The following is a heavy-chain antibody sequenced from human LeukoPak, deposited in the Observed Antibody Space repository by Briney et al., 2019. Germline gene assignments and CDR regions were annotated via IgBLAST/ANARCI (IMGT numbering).Heavy chain of an antibody. CDR1: GYTFTSYG. J-gene: IGHJ4*02. CDR2: ISAYNGNT. CDR3: ARDVGDILTQYNMGY. D-gene: IGHD3-9*01. Sequence: GASVKVSCKASGYTFTSYGISWVRQAPGQGLEWMGWISAYNGNTNYAQKLQGRVTMTTDTSTSTAYMELRSLRSDDTAVYYCARDVGDILTQYNMGYWGQGTLVTVSS. V-gene: IGHV1-18*01.